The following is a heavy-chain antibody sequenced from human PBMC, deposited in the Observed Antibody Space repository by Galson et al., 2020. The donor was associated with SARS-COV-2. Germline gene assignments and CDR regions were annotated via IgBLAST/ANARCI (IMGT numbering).Heavy chain of an antibody. J-gene: IGHJ3*02. CDR2: INHSGTT. CDR1: GESFSEYY. Sequence: SETLSLTCAVYGESFSEYYWTWIRQPPGKGREWIGEINHSGTTNYNASLKSRVTISVDTSKNQFSLKLTSLTAADTAIYYCARTRYHDFIWGTDRNGFDIWGQGTMVTVSS. CDR3: ARTRYHDFIWGTDRNGFDI. V-gene: IGHV4-34*01. D-gene: IGHD3-16*02.